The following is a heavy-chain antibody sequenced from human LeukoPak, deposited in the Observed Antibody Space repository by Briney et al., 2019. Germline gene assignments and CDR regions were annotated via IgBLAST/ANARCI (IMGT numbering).Heavy chain of an antibody. Sequence: SETLSLTCSVSGGSISNNYWSWIRQSPEKGLEWIGYIHSSGSTDYNPSFKSRVVVSVDTSKNQFSLKLYSVTAADTAVYYCARHGQKLVGASTIYFDNWGQGTLVTVSS. V-gene: IGHV4-59*08. CDR2: IHSSGST. D-gene: IGHD1-26*01. J-gene: IGHJ4*02. CDR1: GGSISNNY. CDR3: ARHGQKLVGASTIYFDN.